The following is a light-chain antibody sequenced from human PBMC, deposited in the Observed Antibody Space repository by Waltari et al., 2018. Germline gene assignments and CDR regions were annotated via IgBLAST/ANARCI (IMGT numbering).Light chain of an antibody. CDR1: QSVSSSY. CDR2: GAS. J-gene: IGKJ4*01. CDR3: QQYGST. Sequence: EIVLTQSPGTLSLSPGETATLSCRASQSVSSSYLAWYKQKPGQAPRLLIYGASSRATGIPDRFRGIGSGTDFTLTISRLEPEDFAVYYCQQYGSTFGGGTKVEIK. V-gene: IGKV3-20*01.